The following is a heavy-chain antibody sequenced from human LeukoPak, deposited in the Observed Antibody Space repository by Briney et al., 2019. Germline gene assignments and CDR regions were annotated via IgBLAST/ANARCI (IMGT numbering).Heavy chain of an antibody. CDR2: IYHSGST. Sequence: PSETLSLTCTVYGGSISSTGYYWGWIRQPPGKGLEWIGSIYHSGSTYYNPSLKSRVTISVDTSKNQFSLKLSSVTAADTAVYYCATYMMYYYDSSGGSGIFDYWGQGTLVTVSS. V-gene: IGHV4-39*07. CDR1: GGSISSTGYY. D-gene: IGHD3-22*01. J-gene: IGHJ4*02. CDR3: ATYMMYYYDSSGGSGIFDY.